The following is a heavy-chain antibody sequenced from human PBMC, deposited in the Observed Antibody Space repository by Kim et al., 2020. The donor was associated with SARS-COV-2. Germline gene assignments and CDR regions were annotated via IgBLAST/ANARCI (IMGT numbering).Heavy chain of an antibody. V-gene: IGHV3-53*01. CDR1: GFTVSSNY. J-gene: IGHJ3*02. CDR2: IYSGGST. CDR3: ARDGEYCSSTSCSASNAFDI. Sequence: GGSLRLSCAASGFTVSSNYMSWVRQAPGKGLEWVSVIYSGGSTYYADSVKGRFTISRDNSKNTLYLQMNSLRAEDTAVYYCARDGEYCSSTSCSASNAFDIWGQGTMVTVSS. D-gene: IGHD2-2*01.